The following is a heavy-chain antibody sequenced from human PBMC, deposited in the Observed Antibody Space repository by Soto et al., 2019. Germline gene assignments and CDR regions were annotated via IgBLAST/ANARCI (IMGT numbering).Heavy chain of an antibody. J-gene: IGHJ3*02. CDR2: ISGYNGNT. CDR1: GYTFTTYG. CDR3: GRGITMIRGVVKTGGDDTFDS. Sequence: QVQLVQSGAEVKKPGASVKVSCQASGYTFTTYGISWVRQAPGQGLEWMGWISGYNGNTNHAQKFQGRVTMTTETSRCTAYLELSRRRSEDTAVYYWGRGITMIRGVVKTGGDDTFDSWGQGTMVTVSS. D-gene: IGHD3-10*01. V-gene: IGHV1-18*01.